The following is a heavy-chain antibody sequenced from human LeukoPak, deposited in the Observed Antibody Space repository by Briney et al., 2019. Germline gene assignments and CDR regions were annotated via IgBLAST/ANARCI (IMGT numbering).Heavy chain of an antibody. Sequence: SETLSLTCTVSGGSISSSSYYWGWIRQPPGKGLEWIGSIYYSGSTYYNPSLKSRVTISVDTSKNQFSLKLSSVTAADTAVYYCARGQGGSSWYYFDYWGQGTLVTVSS. CDR3: ARGQGGSSWYYFDY. J-gene: IGHJ4*02. CDR1: GGSISSSSYY. V-gene: IGHV4-39*01. CDR2: IYYSGST. D-gene: IGHD6-13*01.